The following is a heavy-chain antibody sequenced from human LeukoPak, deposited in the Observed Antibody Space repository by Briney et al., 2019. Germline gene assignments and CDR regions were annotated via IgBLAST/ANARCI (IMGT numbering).Heavy chain of an antibody. D-gene: IGHD6-19*01. V-gene: IGHV4-34*01. J-gene: IGHJ4*02. Sequence: ASETLSLTCAVYGGSFSGYYWSWIRQPPGKGLEWIGYISYTGSTYYNPSLKSRVTISVDTSKNQFSLRLSSVTAADTAVYYCARYSSGHFDYWGQGTLVTVSS. CDR3: ARYSSGHFDY. CDR1: GGSFSGYY. CDR2: ISYTGST.